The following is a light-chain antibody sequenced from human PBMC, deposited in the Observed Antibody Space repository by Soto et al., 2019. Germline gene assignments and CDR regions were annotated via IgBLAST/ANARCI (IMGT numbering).Light chain of an antibody. CDR1: QDIRND. CDR3: LRDYTHPRT. J-gene: IGKJ1*01. CDR2: AAS. Sequence: AIPMTQSPSSLSASVGDRVTITCRASQDIRNDLGWYQQKPGEAPQLLIYAASHLQSGVPSRFSGSGSGTDFTLTISRLQAEDFATYYCLRDYTHPRTFGQGTKVEIK. V-gene: IGKV1-6*01.